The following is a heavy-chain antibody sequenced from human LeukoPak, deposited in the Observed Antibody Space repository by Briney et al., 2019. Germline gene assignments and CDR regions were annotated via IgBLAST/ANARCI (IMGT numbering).Heavy chain of an antibody. V-gene: IGHV3-53*01. CDR3: ARGSRDYDILTGYYGDAFDI. CDR1: GFTVSSNY. Sequence: GGSLRLSCAASGFTVSSNYTSWVRQAPGKGLEWVSVIYSGGSTYYADSVKGRFTISRDNSKNTLYLQMNSLRAEDTAVYYCARGSRDYDILTGYYGDAFDIWGQGTMVTVSS. D-gene: IGHD3-9*01. J-gene: IGHJ3*02. CDR2: IYSGGST.